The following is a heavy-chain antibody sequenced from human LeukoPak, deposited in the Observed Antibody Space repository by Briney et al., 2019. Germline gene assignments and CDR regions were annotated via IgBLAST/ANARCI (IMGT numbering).Heavy chain of an antibody. CDR3: AKMIGRWGLPSDY. V-gene: IGHV3-30*18. J-gene: IGHJ4*02. CDR2: ISYDGTNT. Sequence: PGGSLRLSCAASGFTFSNYGMHWVRQAPGKGLEWVAVISYDGTNTYYIDSVKGRFTISRDNSENTLYLQMNSLRAEDTALYYCAKMIGRWGLPSDYWGQGALVTVSS. CDR1: GFTFSNYG. D-gene: IGHD2-21*01.